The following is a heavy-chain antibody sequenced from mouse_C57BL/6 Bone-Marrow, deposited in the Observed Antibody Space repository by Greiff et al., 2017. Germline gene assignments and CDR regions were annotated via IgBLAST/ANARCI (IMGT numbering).Heavy chain of an antibody. CDR1: DSEVFPIAY. V-gene: IGHV15-2*01. Sequence: VQLQQSGSELRSPGSSVKLSCKDFDSEVFPIAYMSWVRQKPGHGFEWIGGILPSIGRTIYGEKFEDKATLDADTLSNTAYLELNSLTSEDSAIYYCARGIYYGNYVWYFDVWAQGPRSPSPQ. J-gene: IGHJ1*03. CDR2: ILPSIGRT. D-gene: IGHD2-1*01. CDR3: ARGIYYGNYVWYFDV.